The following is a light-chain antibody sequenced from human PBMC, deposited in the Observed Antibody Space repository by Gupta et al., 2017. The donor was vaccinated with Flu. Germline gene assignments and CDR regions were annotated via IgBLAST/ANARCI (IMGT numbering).Light chain of an antibody. CDR2: GNG. Sequence: QSVLTQPPSVSGAPGPRVTIPCTGSCSNIGAGYDVHWYHQLPATAPKPLIYGNGNRPSGVPDRFSGSKSGTSASLAITGLQAEDEADYYYQSYDSSLSGSVFGGCTQLTVL. J-gene: IGLJ7*01. CDR3: QSYDSSLSGSV. CDR1: CSNIGAGYD. V-gene: IGLV1-40*01.